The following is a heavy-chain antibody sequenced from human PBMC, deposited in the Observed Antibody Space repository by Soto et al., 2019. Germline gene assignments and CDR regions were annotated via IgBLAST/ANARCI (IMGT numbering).Heavy chain of an antibody. Sequence: QVQLVESGGGVVQPGRSLRLSCAASGFTFSSYGMHWVRQAPGKGLEWVAVISYDGSNKYYADSMKGRFTISRDNSKNTLYLQMNSLRAEDTAVYYCAKVFGSFVDTARKNALDIWGQGTMVTVSS. CDR1: GFTFSSYG. V-gene: IGHV3-30*18. D-gene: IGHD5-18*01. CDR3: AKVFGSFVDTARKNALDI. J-gene: IGHJ3*02. CDR2: ISYDGSNK.